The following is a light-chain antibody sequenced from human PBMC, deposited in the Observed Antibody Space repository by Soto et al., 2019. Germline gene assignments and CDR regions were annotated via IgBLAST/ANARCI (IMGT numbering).Light chain of an antibody. J-gene: IGKJ2*01. CDR1: QSVRDSF. CDR3: QQYGSSPYT. CDR2: AAT. Sequence: EIVLTQSPDTLSLSPGERAALSCRASQSVRDSFLAWYQQKPGQSPRLLIYAATSRAAGIPERFSGSGSEPDFTLTIYRLEPEDFAVYYCQQYGSSPYTFGQGTKLEIK. V-gene: IGKV3-20*01.